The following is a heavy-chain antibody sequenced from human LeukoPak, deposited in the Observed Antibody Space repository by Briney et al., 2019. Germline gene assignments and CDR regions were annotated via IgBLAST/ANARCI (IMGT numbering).Heavy chain of an antibody. CDR2: ISWNGDTT. V-gene: IGHV3-9*01. D-gene: IGHD1-26*01. J-gene: IGHJ4*02. CDR1: GFTFDDHG. CDR3: AKDMSSGSYDFDY. Sequence: PGRSLRPSCAASGFTFDDHGTHWVRQAPGKGLEWVSGISWNGDTTGYADSVRGRFTISRDNAKNSLHLQMNSLRGEDTALYYCAKDMSSGSYDFDYWGRGTLVIVSS.